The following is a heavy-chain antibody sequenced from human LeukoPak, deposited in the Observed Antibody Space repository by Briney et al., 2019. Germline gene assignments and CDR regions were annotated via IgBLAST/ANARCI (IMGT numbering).Heavy chain of an antibody. Sequence: PGGSLRLSCAASGFSFTTYWMSWVRQAPGKGLEWVANINQDGTEKYYVDSVKGRFTISRDNAKNTVFLQMNRLRAEDAAMYYCLAGYYYNNMDVWGKGTTVTVSS. CDR3: LAGYYYNNMDV. CDR1: GFSFTTYW. V-gene: IGHV3-7*01. D-gene: IGHD2-15*01. CDR2: INQDGTEK. J-gene: IGHJ6*03.